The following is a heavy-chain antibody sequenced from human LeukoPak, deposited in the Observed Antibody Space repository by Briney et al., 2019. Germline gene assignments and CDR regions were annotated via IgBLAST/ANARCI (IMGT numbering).Heavy chain of an antibody. V-gene: IGHV4-59*08. CDR2: IDYSGSA. CDR1: GASINFYS. D-gene: IGHD6-19*01. J-gene: IGHJ3*01. CDR3: ARQGSGWFGGAFDV. Sequence: SETLSLTCTVSGASINFYSWSWIRQPPGKGLEWIGYIDYSGSANYNPSLKSRVTISLDTSKNRFSLNLSSVTAADTAVYYCARQGSGWFGGAFDVWGQGTMVTVSS.